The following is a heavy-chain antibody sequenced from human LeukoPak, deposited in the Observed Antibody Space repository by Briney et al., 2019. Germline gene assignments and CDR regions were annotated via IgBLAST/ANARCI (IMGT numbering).Heavy chain of an antibody. CDR2: INHSGST. CDR1: GGSSSGYY. D-gene: IGHD1-26*01. J-gene: IGHJ4*02. CDR3: GGGSYTYYFDY. Sequence: PSETLSLTCAVYGGSSSGYYWSWVRQPPGKGLEWIGEINHSGSTNYNPSLKSRVTISVDTSKNQFSLKLSSVTAADTAVYYCGGGSYTYYFDYWGQGTLVTVSS. V-gene: IGHV4-34*01.